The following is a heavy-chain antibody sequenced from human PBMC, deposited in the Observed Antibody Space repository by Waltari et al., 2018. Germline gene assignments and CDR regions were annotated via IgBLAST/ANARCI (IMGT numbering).Heavy chain of an antibody. CDR1: GGSFSGYY. J-gene: IGHJ5*02. D-gene: IGHD6-13*01. CDR2: INHSGST. V-gene: IGHV4-34*01. Sequence: QVQLQQWGTGLLKPSETLSLTCAVDGGSFSGYYWTWIRQPPGKGLEWMGEINHSGSTNYNPSLKSRVTMSVETSKNQFSLKLRSVTAADTAVYYCGRWQQQLARSWFDPWGQGTQVTVSS. CDR3: GRWQQQLARSWFDP.